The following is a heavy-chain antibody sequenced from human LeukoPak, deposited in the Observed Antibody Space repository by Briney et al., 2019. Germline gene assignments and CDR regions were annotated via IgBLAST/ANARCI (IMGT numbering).Heavy chain of an antibody. D-gene: IGHD2-15*01. Sequence: KPSETLSLTCTVSGGSISRYYWSWIRQPPGKGLEWFGYVYDSGTTNYNPSLKSRVTISVDTSKNQFSLKLSSVTAADTAVYYCARDLVLSGGGRYYYYMDVWGKGTTVTVSS. CDR3: ARDLVLSGGGRYYYYMDV. V-gene: IGHV4-59*01. CDR1: GGSISRYY. CDR2: VYDSGTT. J-gene: IGHJ6*03.